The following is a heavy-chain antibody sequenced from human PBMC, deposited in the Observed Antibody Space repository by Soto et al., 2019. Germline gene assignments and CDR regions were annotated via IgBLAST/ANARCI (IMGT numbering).Heavy chain of an antibody. CDR1: GFSPANFP. CDR2: ISPRGDNI. V-gene: IGHV3-48*02. D-gene: IGHD6-19*01. CDR3: AKGPHPIIGWPYSFDS. J-gene: IGHJ4*02. Sequence: PGGSLRLSCVGSGFSPANFPMNWVRQTPGKGLGWISYISPRGDNIYYTESVKGRFTISRDNARNSLYLQMNSLRDEDAALYYCAKGPHPIIGWPYSFDSWGQGVPVTVSS.